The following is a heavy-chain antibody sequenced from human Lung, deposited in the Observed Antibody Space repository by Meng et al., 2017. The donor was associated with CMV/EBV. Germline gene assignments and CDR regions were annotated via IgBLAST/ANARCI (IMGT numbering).Heavy chain of an antibody. V-gene: IGHV3-9*01. D-gene: IGHD6-19*01. CDR3: AKESSGLDY. J-gene: IGHJ4*02. CDR1: GFTFSSYE. CDR2: ISWNSGSI. Sequence: SLKISCAASGFTFSSYEMNWVRQAPGKGLEWVSGISWNSGSIGYADSVKGRFTISRDNAKNSLYLQMNSLRAEDTALYYCAKESSGLDYWGQGPLVTVSS.